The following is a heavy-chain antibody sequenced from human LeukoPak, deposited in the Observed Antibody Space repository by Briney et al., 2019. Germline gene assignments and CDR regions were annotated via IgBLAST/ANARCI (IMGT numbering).Heavy chain of an antibody. D-gene: IGHD3-9*01. CDR2: INPNSGGT. V-gene: IGHV1-2*02. J-gene: IGHJ4*02. CDR3: ARKQYYDILTGYYRD. CDR1: GYTFTGYY. Sequence: ASVKVSCKASGYTFTGYYMHWVRQAPGQGLEWMGWINPNSGGTNYAQKFQGRVTTTRDTSISTAYMELSRLRSDDTAVYYCARKQYYDILTGYYRDWGQGTLVTVSS.